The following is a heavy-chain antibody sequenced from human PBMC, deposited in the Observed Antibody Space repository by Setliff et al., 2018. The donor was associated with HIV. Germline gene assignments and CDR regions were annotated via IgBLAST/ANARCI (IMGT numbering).Heavy chain of an antibody. V-gene: IGHV4-34*11. CDR3: ARDRLTYYFDY. CDR1: GGSFSGYY. Sequence: SETLSLTCAVYGGSFSGYYWGWLRQPPGKGLEWIGSMYYTGSSYYNPSLKSRVTMSVDTSKNQFSLKLSSVTAADTAVYYCARDRLTYYFDYWGQGILVTVSS. CDR2: MYYTGSS. J-gene: IGHJ4*02. D-gene: IGHD3-22*01.